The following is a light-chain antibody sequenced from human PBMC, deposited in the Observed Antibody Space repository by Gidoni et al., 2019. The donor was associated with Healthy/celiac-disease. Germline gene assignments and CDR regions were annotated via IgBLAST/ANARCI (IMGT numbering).Light chain of an antibody. Sequence: DTKMNQSPSSLSASVGDRVTITCRASQSISSYLNWYQQKPGKDPKLLIYAASSLQSGVPSRFSGSGSGTDFTLTISSLQPEDFATYYCQQSYSTPPTFGQGTKVEIK. CDR2: AAS. CDR3: QQSYSTPPT. J-gene: IGKJ1*01. CDR1: QSISSY. V-gene: IGKV1-39*01.